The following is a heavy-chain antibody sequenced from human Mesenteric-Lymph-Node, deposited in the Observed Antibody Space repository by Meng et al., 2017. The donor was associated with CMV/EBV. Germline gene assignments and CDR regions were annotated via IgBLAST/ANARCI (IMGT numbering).Heavy chain of an antibody. CDR3: ARDGGPRYTKGGYYFDY. V-gene: IGHV3-21*01. D-gene: IGHD3-16*01. CDR1: GFTFSSYA. Sequence: GESLKISCAASGFTFSSYAMHWVRQAPGKGLEWVSSISSSSSYIYYADSVKGRFTISRDNAKNSLYLQMNSLRAEDTAVYYCARDGGPRYTKGGYYFDYWGQGTLVTVSS. J-gene: IGHJ4*02. CDR2: ISSSSSYI.